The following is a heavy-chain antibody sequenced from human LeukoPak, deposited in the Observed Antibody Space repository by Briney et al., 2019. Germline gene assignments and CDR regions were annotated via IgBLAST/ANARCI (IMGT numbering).Heavy chain of an antibody. J-gene: IGHJ6*03. CDR3: ARMGYYYYYMDV. V-gene: IGHV3-7*01. CDR2: IKQDGSEK. Sequence: GGSLRLSCAASGFTFSSYAMSWVRQAPGKGLEWVANIKQDGSEKYYVDSVKGRFTISRDNAKNSLYLQMNSLRAEDTAVYYCARMGYYYYYMDVWGKGTTVTVSS. CDR1: GFTFSSYA.